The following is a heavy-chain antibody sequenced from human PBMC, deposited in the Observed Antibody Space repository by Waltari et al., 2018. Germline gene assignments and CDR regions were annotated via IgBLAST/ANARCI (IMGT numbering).Heavy chain of an antibody. CDR3: ARDGSGMDV. V-gene: IGHV1-69*05. Sequence: QVQLVQSGAEVKKPGSSVKVSCKASGGTFSSSAISWVRQAPGQGREWMGGIIPICGTANYAQKFPGRGTITTEESTSTAYMEVSSLRSEDTAVYYCARDGSGMDVWGQGTTVTVSS. CDR2: IIPICGTA. D-gene: IGHD3-10*01. CDR1: GGTFSSSA. J-gene: IGHJ6*02.